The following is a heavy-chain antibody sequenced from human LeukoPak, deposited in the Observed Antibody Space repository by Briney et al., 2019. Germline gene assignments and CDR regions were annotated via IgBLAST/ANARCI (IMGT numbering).Heavy chain of an antibody. D-gene: IGHD6-6*01. CDR3: ARDGIAARPTNWFDP. CDR2: IKQDGSEK. V-gene: IGHV3-7*01. CDR1: GFTFSSYA. Sequence: GGSLRLSCAASGFTFSSYAMSWVRQAPGKGLEWVANIKQDGSEKYYVDSVKGRFTISRDNAKNSLYLQMNSLRAEDTAVYYCARDGIAARPTNWFDPWGQGTLVTVSS. J-gene: IGHJ5*02.